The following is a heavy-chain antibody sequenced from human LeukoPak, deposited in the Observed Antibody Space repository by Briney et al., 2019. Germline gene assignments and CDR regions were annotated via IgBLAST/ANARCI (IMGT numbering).Heavy chain of an antibody. CDR2: ISSSGSTK. CDR3: ARDSYYFEGSGYKGYFDY. CDR1: GFTFSSYE. V-gene: IGHV3-48*03. J-gene: IGHJ4*02. Sequence: PGGSLRLSCAASGFTFSSYEMNWVRQAPGKGLEWVSYISSSGSTKYYPDSVKGRFTISRDNAKHSLFLQMNSLRAEDTAVYYCARDSYYFEGSGYKGYFDYWGQGTLVTVSS. D-gene: IGHD3-22*01.